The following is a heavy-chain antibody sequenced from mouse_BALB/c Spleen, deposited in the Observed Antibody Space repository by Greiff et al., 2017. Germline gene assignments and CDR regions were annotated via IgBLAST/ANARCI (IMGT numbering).Heavy chain of an antibody. CDR3: ARGRGGNYYFDY. V-gene: IGHV5-6-5*01. CDR1: GFTFSSYA. Sequence: VQLKESGGGLVKPGGSLKLSCAASGFTFSSYAMSWVRQTPEKRLEWVASISSGGSTYYPDSVKGRFTISRDNARNILYLQMSSLRSEDTAMYYCARGRGGNYYFDYWGQGTTLTVSS. J-gene: IGHJ2*01. CDR2: ISSGGST. D-gene: IGHD2-1*01.